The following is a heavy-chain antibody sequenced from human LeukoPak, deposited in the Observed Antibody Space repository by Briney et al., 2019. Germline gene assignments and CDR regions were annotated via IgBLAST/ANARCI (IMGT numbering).Heavy chain of an antibody. V-gene: IGHV4-59*08. CDR1: GGSIISYY. CDR2: INYSGST. CDR3: ARHGKSGGFDY. J-gene: IGHJ4*02. D-gene: IGHD1-26*01. Sequence: SETLSLTCTVSGGSIISYYWSWIRQTPGKGLEWIGYINYSGSTNYNPSLKSRVTISLDTSKTQFSLQLNSVTAADTAVYYCARHGKSGGFDYWGQGTLVTVSS.